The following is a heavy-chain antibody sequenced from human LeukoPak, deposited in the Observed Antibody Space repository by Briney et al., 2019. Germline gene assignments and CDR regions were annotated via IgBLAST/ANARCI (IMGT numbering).Heavy chain of an antibody. V-gene: IGHV1-2*02. CDR1: GYTFTDHY. CDR3: TTNAAALDY. J-gene: IGHJ4*02. CDR2: MNPSDNGV. D-gene: IGHD6-13*01. Sequence: ASVMVSCKTSGYTFTDHYIHWVRQAPGQGLEWMGWMNPSDNGVNYAQKFQGRVAMTRDTSISTAYVEVTRLTSDDTAVYYCTTNAAALDYWGQGTLVTVSS.